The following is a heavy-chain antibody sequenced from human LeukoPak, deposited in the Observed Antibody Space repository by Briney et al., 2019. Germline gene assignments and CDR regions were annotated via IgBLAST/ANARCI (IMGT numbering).Heavy chain of an antibody. CDR3: AKVSFRYFDHWRGAFDI. J-gene: IGHJ3*02. CDR2: ISGSGGST. V-gene: IGHV3-23*01. Sequence: GGSLRLSRAASVFTFSSYAMSWVRQAPGKGLEWVSAISGSGGSTYYADSVKGRFTISRDNSKNTLYLQMNSLRADDTALYYCAKVSFRYFDHWRGAFDIWGRGTMVTVSS. D-gene: IGHD3-9*01. CDR1: VFTFSSYA.